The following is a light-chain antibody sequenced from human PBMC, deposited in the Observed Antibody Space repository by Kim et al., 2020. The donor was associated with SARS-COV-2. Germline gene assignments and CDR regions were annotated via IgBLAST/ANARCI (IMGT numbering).Light chain of an antibody. CDR1: SGHSNYA. V-gene: IGLV4-69*01. J-gene: IGLJ3*02. CDR2: VNSDGSH. Sequence: QPVLTQSPSASASLGASVKLTCTLSSGHSNYAIAWHQQQPEKGPRYLMKVNSDGSHTKDVGIPDRFSGSSSGAERYLTISSLQSEDETVYYCQTWDSGAWVFGGGTQLTVL. CDR3: QTWDSGAWV.